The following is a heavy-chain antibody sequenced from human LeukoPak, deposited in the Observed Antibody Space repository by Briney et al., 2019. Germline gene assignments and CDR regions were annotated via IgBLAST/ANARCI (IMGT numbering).Heavy chain of an antibody. D-gene: IGHD6-13*01. Sequence: GGSLRLSCAASGFTFSGYWMHWVRQAPGKGLVWFSRINNDGSYTSYADSVKGRFTISRDNAKNSLYLQMNSLRAEDTAVYYCARERWEYSSSGEDFDYWGQGTLVTVSS. CDR1: GFTFSGYW. CDR2: INNDGSYT. J-gene: IGHJ4*02. V-gene: IGHV3-74*01. CDR3: ARERWEYSSSGEDFDY.